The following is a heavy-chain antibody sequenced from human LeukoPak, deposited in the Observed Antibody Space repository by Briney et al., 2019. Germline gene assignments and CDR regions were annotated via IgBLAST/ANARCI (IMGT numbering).Heavy chain of an antibody. CDR1: RFTFSNYA. CDR3: AKAPYCSGGSCWYYFDY. J-gene: IGHJ4*02. D-gene: IGHD2-15*01. Sequence: PGGSLRLSCAASRFTFSNYAMTWVRQAPGKGLEWVSAISGSGGSTYYADSVKGRFTISRDNSKNTLYLQMNSLRAEDTAVYYCAKAPYCSGGSCWYYFDYWGQGTLVTVSS. CDR2: ISGSGGST. V-gene: IGHV3-23*01.